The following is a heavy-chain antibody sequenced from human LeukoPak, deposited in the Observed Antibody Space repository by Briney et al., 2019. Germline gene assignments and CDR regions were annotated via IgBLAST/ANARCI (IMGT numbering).Heavy chain of an antibody. CDR1: GGSISSSNW. CDR2: IYHSGST. Sequence: SETLSLTCAVSGGSISSSNWWSWVRQPPGKGLEWIGEIYHSGSTNYNPSLKSRVTISVDKSKNQFSLKLSSVTAADTAVYYCARAHYYDFWSGYKRYYFDYWGQGTLVTVSS. V-gene: IGHV4-4*02. J-gene: IGHJ4*02. D-gene: IGHD3-3*01. CDR3: ARAHYYDFWSGYKRYYFDY.